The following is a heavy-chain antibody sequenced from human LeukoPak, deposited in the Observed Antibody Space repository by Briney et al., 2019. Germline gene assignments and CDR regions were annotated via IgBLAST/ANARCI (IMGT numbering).Heavy chain of an antibody. J-gene: IGHJ6*02. Sequence: GESLRLSCAASGFTFSNYWMSWVRQAPGKGLEWVANIKQDESERYYVDSVKGRFTISRDNAKNSLYLQMNSLRAEDTAVYYCARVRTVTPYYGMDVWGQGTTVIVSS. CDR1: GFTFSNYW. CDR3: ARVRTVTPYYGMDV. D-gene: IGHD4-17*01. CDR2: IKQDESER. V-gene: IGHV3-7*03.